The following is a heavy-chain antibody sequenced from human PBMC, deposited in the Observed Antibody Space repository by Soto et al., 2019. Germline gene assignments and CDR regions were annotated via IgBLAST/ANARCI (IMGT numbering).Heavy chain of an antibody. CDR3: ARLSSSGWQSGDY. CDR2: IYDSGTT. J-gene: IGHJ4*02. D-gene: IGHD6-19*01. V-gene: IGHV4-39*02. Sequence: QQQLQESGPGLVKPAETLSLTCAVSGGSIRNSGYYWGWIRQPPGMGLEWIGSIYDSGTTHFNPSLNSRIIISVDTAKNHFSLKLRSVTAADTAVYYCARLSSSGWQSGDYWGPGILVTVSS. CDR1: GGSIRNSGYY.